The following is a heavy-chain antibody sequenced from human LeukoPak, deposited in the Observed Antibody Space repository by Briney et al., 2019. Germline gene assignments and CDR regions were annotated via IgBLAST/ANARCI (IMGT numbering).Heavy chain of an antibody. V-gene: IGHV1-69*13. D-gene: IGHD6-13*01. J-gene: IGHJ4*02. CDR2: IIPIFGTA. CDR1: GGTFSSYA. CDR3: ARVRYSSSWSFDY. Sequence: SVTVSCKASGGTFSSYAISWVRQAPGQGLEWMGGIIPIFGTANYAQKFQGRVTITADESTSTAYMELSSLRSEDTAVYYCARVRYSSSWSFDYWGQGTLVTVSS.